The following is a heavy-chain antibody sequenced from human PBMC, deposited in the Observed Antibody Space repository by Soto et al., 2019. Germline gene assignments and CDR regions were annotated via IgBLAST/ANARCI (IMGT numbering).Heavy chain of an antibody. CDR1: GGSISSYY. D-gene: IGHD2-8*01. J-gene: IGHJ4*02. V-gene: IGHV4-59*01. Sequence: SLTCTVSGGSISSYYWSWIRQPPGKGLEWIGYIYYSGSTNYNPSLKSRVTISVDTSKNQFSLKLSSVTAADTAVYYCARTYCTNGVCYYDYWGQGTLVTVSS. CDR3: ARTYCTNGVCYYDY. CDR2: IYYSGST.